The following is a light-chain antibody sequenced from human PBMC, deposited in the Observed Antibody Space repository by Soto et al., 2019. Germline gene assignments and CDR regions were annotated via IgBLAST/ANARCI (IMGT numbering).Light chain of an antibody. J-gene: IGLJ1*01. Sequence: QSALTQPRSVSGSPGQSVIISCTGTSNDVGAYNYVSWYQQHPGKAPKLVIFDVSTRPSGVPARFSGSKSGNTASLTISGLQAEDEAEYFCYSYAVRDTFFVFGTGTKLTVL. CDR1: SNDVGAYNY. V-gene: IGLV2-11*01. CDR3: YSYAVRDTFFV. CDR2: DVS.